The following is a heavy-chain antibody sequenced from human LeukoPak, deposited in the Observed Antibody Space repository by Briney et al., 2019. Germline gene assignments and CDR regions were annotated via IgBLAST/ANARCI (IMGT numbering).Heavy chain of an antibody. CDR3: ARDATDDYGDYVFDY. D-gene: IGHD4-17*01. V-gene: IGHV1-69*04. CDR1: GGTFSSYA. J-gene: IGHJ4*02. CDR2: IIPVFGIT. Sequence: SVTVSCKASGGTFSSYAISWVRQAPGQGLEWMGKIIPVFGITNYAQKFQGRVTITADKSTSTAYLELSSLRSDDTAVYFCARDATDDYGDYVFDYWGQGTLVTVSS.